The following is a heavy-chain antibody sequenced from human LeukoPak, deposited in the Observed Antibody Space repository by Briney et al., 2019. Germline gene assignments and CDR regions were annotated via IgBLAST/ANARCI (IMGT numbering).Heavy chain of an antibody. CDR2: IYYSGST. CDR3: ARGHYYGSGSL. Sequence: PSETLSLPCTVSGGSISSSSYYWGWIRQPPGKGLEWIGSIYYSGSTYYNPSPKSRITISVDTSKNQFSLKLSSVTAADTAVYYCARGHYYGSGSLWGQGTMVTVSS. CDR1: GGSISSSSYY. D-gene: IGHD3-10*01. V-gene: IGHV4-39*01. J-gene: IGHJ3*01.